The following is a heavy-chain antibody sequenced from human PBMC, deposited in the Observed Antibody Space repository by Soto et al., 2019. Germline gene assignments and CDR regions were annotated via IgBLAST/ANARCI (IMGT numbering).Heavy chain of an antibody. V-gene: IGHV1-18*01. D-gene: IGHD2-15*01. J-gene: IGHJ4*02. Sequence: QVQLVQSGAEVKKPGASVKVSCKASGYTFTSYGISWVRQAPGQGLEWMGWISAYNGNTNYAQKLQGRVTMTTDTSTSTAYMELRSLRSNDTAVYYCGVWVSDSSCYGCYVDYWGQGTLVTVSS. CDR1: GYTFTSYG. CDR3: GVWVSDSSCYGCYVDY. CDR2: ISAYNGNT.